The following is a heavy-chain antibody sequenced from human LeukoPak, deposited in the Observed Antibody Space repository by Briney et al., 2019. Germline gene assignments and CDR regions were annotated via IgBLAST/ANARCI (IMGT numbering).Heavy chain of an antibody. CDR2: IYYSGST. Sequence: SETLSLTCTVSGGSISSYYWSWIRQPPGKGLEWIGYIYYSGSTNYNPSLKGRVTISVDTSKNQFSLKLSSVTAADTAVCYCARGRDGYTRWGQGTLVTVSS. D-gene: IGHD5-24*01. CDR1: GGSISSYY. V-gene: IGHV4-59*01. J-gene: IGHJ4*02. CDR3: ARGRDGYTR.